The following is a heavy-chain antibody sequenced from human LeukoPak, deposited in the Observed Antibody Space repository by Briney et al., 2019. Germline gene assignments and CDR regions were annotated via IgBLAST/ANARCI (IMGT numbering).Heavy chain of an antibody. J-gene: IGHJ2*01. CDR1: SGSISSYF. D-gene: IGHD3-22*01. CDR2: ISYSGST. CDR3: ARGVGSGGYYGSSHWHLDL. V-gene: IGHV4-59*01. Sequence: SETLSLTCTVSSGSISSYFWNWIRQPPGKGLEWIGYISYSGSTSYNSSFNSRVTISLDTSKNQVSLKLSFLTAADTAVYFCARGVGSGGYYGSSHWHLDLWGRGTLVTVSS.